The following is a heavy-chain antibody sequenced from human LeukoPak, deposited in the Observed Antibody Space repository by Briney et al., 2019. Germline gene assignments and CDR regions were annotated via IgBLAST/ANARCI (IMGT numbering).Heavy chain of an antibody. CDR1: GFTFSSYG. D-gene: IGHD3-10*01. Sequence: QPGGSLRLSCAASGFTFSSYGMHWVRQAPGKGLEWVAVIWYGGSNKYYADSVKGRFTISRDNSKNTLYLQMNSLRAEDTAVYYCATGPHSNLGLDYWGQGTLVTVSS. V-gene: IGHV3-30*02. CDR3: ATGPHSNLGLDY. CDR2: IWYGGSNK. J-gene: IGHJ4*02.